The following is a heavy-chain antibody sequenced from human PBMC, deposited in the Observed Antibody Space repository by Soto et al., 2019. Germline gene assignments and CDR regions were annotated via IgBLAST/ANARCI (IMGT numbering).Heavy chain of an antibody. CDR1: GFTFSSYS. CDR2: ISGTSDYI. D-gene: IGHD2-15*01. Sequence: GGSLRLSCAASGFTFSSYSMNWVRQAPGRGLEWVAAISGTSDYIYYADAVKGRFTISRYNAKTSLYIQMNSLRAEDTAVYYCARDHRYCSGSSCRPYYYYYGMDVWGQGTKVTVSS. J-gene: IGHJ6*02. V-gene: IGHV3-21*01. CDR3: ARDHRYCSGSSCRPYYYYYGMDV.